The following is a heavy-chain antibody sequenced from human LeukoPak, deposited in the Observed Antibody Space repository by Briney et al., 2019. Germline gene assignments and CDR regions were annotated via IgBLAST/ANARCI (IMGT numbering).Heavy chain of an antibody. CDR1: GFTFSSYA. Sequence: GGSLRLSCAASGFTFSSYAMSWVRQAPGKGLEWVSAISGSGGSTYYADSVKGRFTISRDNSKNTLYLQMNSLRAEDTAVYYCAKDYPITIRGVGATPLDYWGQGTLVTVSS. J-gene: IGHJ4*02. D-gene: IGHD1-26*01. CDR3: AKDYPITIRGVGATPLDY. V-gene: IGHV3-23*01. CDR2: ISGSGGST.